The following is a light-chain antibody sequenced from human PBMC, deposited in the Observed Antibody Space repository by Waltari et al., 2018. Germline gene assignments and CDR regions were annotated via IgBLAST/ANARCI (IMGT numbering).Light chain of an antibody. Sequence: DIQLTQSPSFLSASVGDRVTITCRASQGISSYLAWYQQQPGEAPKLLISAASTLQSVVPSRFSGSGSGTEFTLTIRSLQPEDFATYYCQQLNSFPYTFGQGTKLDIK. V-gene: IGKV1-9*01. CDR2: AAS. CDR1: QGISSY. J-gene: IGKJ2*01. CDR3: QQLNSFPYT.